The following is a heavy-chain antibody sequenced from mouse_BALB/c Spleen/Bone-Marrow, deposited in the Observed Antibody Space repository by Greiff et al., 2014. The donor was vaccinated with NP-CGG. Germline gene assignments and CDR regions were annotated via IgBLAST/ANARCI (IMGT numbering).Heavy chain of an antibody. J-gene: IGHJ4*01. Sequence: EVQLQESGGDLVKPGGSLKLSCAASGFTFSSYGMSWGRQTPDKRLEWVATISSGGSNTYYPDSVKGRFTISRDNAKNTLYLQMSSRKSEDTAMYYCARHQRYYAMDYWGQGTSVTVSS. CDR1: GFTFSSYG. V-gene: IGHV5-6*01. CDR3: ARHQRYYAMDY. CDR2: ISSGGSNT.